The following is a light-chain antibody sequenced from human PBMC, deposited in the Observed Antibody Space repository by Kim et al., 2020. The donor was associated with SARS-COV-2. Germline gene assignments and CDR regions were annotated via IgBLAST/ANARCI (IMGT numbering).Light chain of an antibody. CDR3: QQYYSTPWT. CDR2: WAS. Sequence: DIVMTQSPDSLAVSLGERATINCKSSQSVLYSSNNKNYLAWYQQKPGQPPKLLIYWASTRESGVPDRFSGSGSGTDFTLTISSLQAEDVAVYYCQQYYSTPWTFCQETKVDIK. J-gene: IGKJ1*01. CDR1: QSVLYSSNNKNY. V-gene: IGKV4-1*01.